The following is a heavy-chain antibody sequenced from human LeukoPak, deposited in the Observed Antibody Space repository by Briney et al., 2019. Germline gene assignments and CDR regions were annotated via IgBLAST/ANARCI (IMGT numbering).Heavy chain of an antibody. Sequence: PGGSLRLSCAASGFTFTTYWMSWVRQPPGKGLEWVAVISYDGSNKYYADSVKGRFTISRDNSKNTLYLQMNSLRAEDTAVYYCARDHGHYGSGSYLDYWGQGILVTVSS. J-gene: IGHJ4*02. D-gene: IGHD3-10*01. CDR2: ISYDGSNK. CDR3: ARDHGHYGSGSYLDY. V-gene: IGHV3-30*03. CDR1: GFTFTTYW.